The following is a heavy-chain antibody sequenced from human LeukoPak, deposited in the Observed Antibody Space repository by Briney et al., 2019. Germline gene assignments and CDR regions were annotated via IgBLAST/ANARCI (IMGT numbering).Heavy chain of an antibody. J-gene: IGHJ4*02. V-gene: IGHV4-31*03. CDR1: GGSISSGGYY. CDR3: ATGGYSYGSFDY. D-gene: IGHD5-18*01. CDR2: IYYSGST. Sequence: SETLSLTCTVPGGSISSGGYYWSWIRQHPGKGLEWIGYIYYSGSTYYNPSLKSRVTISVDTSKNQFSLKLSSVTAADTAVYYCATGGYSYGSFDYWGQGTLVTVPS.